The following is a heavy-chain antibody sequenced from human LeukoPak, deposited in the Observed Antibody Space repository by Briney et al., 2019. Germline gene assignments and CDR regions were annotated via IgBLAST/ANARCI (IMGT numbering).Heavy chain of an antibody. J-gene: IGHJ4*02. Sequence: ASVKVSCKASGYTFTSYYMHWVRQAPGQGLEWMGIINPSGGSTSYAQKFQGRVTMIRGMSTSTVYMELSSLRSEDTAVYYCARDLGIAAAGGPDYWGQGTLVTVSS. CDR2: INPSGGST. D-gene: IGHD6-13*01. CDR1: GYTFTSYY. V-gene: IGHV1-46*01. CDR3: ARDLGIAAAGGPDY.